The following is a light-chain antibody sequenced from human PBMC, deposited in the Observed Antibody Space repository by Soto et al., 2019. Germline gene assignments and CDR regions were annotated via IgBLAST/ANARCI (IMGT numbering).Light chain of an antibody. CDR1: SSDVGGYNY. V-gene: IGLV2-14*03. Sequence: QSVLTQPASVSGSPGQSITISCTGTSSDVGGYNYVSWYQQHPGKAPKLMIYDVSNRPSGVSNRFSGSKSGNTAPRTISGLQAEDEADYYCSSYTSSSTLYVFRTGTTVTVL. CDR2: DVS. J-gene: IGLJ1*01. CDR3: SSYTSSSTLYV.